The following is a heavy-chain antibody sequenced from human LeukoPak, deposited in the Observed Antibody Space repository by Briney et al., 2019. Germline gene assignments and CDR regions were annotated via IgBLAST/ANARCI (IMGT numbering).Heavy chain of an antibody. V-gene: IGHV4-4*02. J-gene: IGHJ5*02. CDR3: ASSWFAVGGTETNWFDP. Sequence: SETLSLTCAVSGGSIFSSNWWSWVRQPPGKGLEWIGQIFHSGSTSYSPSLKSRVTISVDTSKNQFSLKLSSVTAADTALYHCASSWFAVGGTETNWFDPWGQGTLVTVSS. CDR1: GGSIFSSNW. CDR2: IFHSGST. D-gene: IGHD6-19*01.